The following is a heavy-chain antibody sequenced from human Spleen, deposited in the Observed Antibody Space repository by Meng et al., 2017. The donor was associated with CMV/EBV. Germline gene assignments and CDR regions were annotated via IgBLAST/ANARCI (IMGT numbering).Heavy chain of an antibody. CDR1: GLTFSSYS. CDR2: ISSSSSYI. V-gene: IGHV3-21*01. J-gene: IGHJ4*02. Sequence: CAASGLTFSSYSMNWVRQAPGKGLELVSSISSSSSYIYYADSVKGRFTISRDNAKNSLYLQMNSLRAEDTAVYYCARGKSGSYRFDYWGQGTLVTVSS. CDR3: ARGKSGSYRFDY. D-gene: IGHD1-26*01.